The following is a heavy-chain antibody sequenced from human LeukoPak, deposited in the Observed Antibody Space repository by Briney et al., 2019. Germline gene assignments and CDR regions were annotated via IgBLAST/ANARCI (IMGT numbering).Heavy chain of an antibody. Sequence: GGSLRLSCAASGFTFSSYWMHWARQAPGKGLVWVSRIDGDGSSTSYADSVKGRFTISRDNAKNTLYLQMNSLRAEDTAVYYCARTIVGAAFDYWGQGTLVTVSS. CDR2: IDGDGSST. J-gene: IGHJ4*02. CDR3: ARTIVGAAFDY. V-gene: IGHV3-74*01. D-gene: IGHD1-26*01. CDR1: GFTFSSYW.